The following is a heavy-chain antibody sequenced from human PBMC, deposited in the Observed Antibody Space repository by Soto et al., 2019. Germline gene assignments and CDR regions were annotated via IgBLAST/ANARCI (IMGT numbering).Heavy chain of an antibody. V-gene: IGHV3-30-3*01. CDR3: VAGDYYYGMDV. J-gene: IGHJ6*02. Sequence: QVQLVESGGGVVQPGRSLRLSCAASGLTLSTYVMHWVRQAPGKGLEWVAGISYDGSNKYHADSVKGRFTISRDNSNNTLDLQMNSLRAGDTAVYYCVAGDYYYGMDVWGQGTTVTVSS. CDR2: ISYDGSNK. CDR1: GLTLSTYV.